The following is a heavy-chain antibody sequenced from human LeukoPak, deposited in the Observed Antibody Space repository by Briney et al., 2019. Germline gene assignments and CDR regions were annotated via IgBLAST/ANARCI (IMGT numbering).Heavy chain of an antibody. J-gene: IGHJ4*02. D-gene: IGHD1-26*01. CDR2: MYYRGST. V-gene: IGHV4-39*07. CDR1: GGSISSSSHY. CDR3: ARRVGGSTHIDY. Sequence: PSETLSLTCTVSGGSISSSSHYWGWIRQPPGKGLEWIGSMYYRGSTYHNPSLKSRVTISVDKSKNQFSLKLSSVTAADTAVYYCARRVGGSTHIDYWGQGTLVTVSS.